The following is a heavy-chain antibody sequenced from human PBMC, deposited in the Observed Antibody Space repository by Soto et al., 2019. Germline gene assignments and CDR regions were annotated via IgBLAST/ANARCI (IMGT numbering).Heavy chain of an antibody. CDR1: GYTFTSYD. J-gene: IGHJ6*03. CDR3: ARGSPNWEYYYYYMDV. D-gene: IGHD7-27*01. CDR2: MNPNSGNT. V-gene: IGHV1-8*01. Sequence: ASVKVSCKASGYTFTSYDINWVRQATGQGLEWMGWMNPNSGNTGYAQKFQGRVTMTRNTSISTAYMELSSLRSEDTAVYYCARGSPNWEYYYYYMDVWGKGTTVTVSS.